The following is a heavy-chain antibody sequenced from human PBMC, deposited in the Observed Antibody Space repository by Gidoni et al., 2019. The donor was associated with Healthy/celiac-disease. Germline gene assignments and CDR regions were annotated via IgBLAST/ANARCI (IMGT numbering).Heavy chain of an antibody. J-gene: IGHJ5*02. CDR2: ISSSSSYI. D-gene: IGHD3-10*01. CDR1: GFPFSSYS. CDR3: ARDSGGRNWFDP. Sequence: EVQLVESGGGLVKPGGSLRLSCAASGFPFSSYSMNWVRQAPGKGLEWVSSISSSSSYIYYADSVKGRFTISRDNAKNSLYLQMNSLRAEDTAVYYCARDSGGRNWFDPWGQGTLVTVSS. V-gene: IGHV3-21*01.